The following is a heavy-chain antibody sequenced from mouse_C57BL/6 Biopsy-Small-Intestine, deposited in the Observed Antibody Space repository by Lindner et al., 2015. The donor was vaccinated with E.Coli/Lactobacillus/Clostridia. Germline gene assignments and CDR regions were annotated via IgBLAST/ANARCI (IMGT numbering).Heavy chain of an antibody. J-gene: IGHJ3*01. CDR2: INADNGNT. CDR1: GYTFTHYA. Sequence: SVKVSCKASGYTFTHYAMYWVRQAPGQRPEWMGWINADNGNTNYSQRFQGRVTITRDTSASTAYMELSSLTSEDTAVYYCARDCSGGPCYRALDIWGQGTMVTVSP. CDR3: ARDCSGGPCYRALDI. V-gene: IGHV1-84*02. D-gene: IGHD1-1*02.